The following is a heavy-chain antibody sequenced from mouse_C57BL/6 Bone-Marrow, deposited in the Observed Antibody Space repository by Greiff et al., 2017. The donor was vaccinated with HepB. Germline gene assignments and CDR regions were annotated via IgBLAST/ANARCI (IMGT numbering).Heavy chain of an antibody. CDR2: IWRGGST. J-gene: IGHJ1*03. V-gene: IGHV2-5*01. Sequence: VKLVESGPGLVQPSQSLSITCTVSGFSLTSYGVHWVRQSPGKGLEWLGVIWRGGSTDYNAAFMSRLSITKDNSKSQVFFKMNSLQADDTAIYYWAKNVRDGYFDVWGTGTTVTVSS. D-gene: IGHD3-2*02. CDR3: AKNVRDGYFDV. CDR1: GFSLTSYG.